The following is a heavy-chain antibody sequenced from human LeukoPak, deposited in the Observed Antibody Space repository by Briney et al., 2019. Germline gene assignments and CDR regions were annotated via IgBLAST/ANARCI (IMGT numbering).Heavy chain of an antibody. CDR1: GFTFSSYA. CDR3: ANYRDRDYYYYGMDV. V-gene: IGHV3-30*04. CDR2: ISYDGSNK. Sequence: PGGSLRLSCAASGFTFSSYAMHWVRQAPGKGLEWVAVISYDGSNKYYADSVKGRFTISRDNSKNTLYLQMNSLRAEDTAVYYCANYRDRDYYYYGMDVWGQGTTVTVSS. D-gene: IGHD1-26*01. J-gene: IGHJ6*02.